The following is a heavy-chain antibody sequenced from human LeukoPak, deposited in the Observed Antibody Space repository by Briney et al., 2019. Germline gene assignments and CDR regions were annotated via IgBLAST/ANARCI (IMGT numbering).Heavy chain of an antibody. CDR1: GGSISSSSYY. V-gene: IGHV4-39*01. CDR2: IYYSGST. J-gene: IGHJ4*02. Sequence: PSETLSLTCTVSGGSISSSSYYWGWIRQPPGKGLEWIGSIYYSGSTYYNPSLKSRVTISVDTSKNQFSLKLSSVTAADTAVYYCAQTVAVAGTSYFDYWGQGTLVTVPS. D-gene: IGHD6-19*01. CDR3: AQTVAVAGTSYFDY.